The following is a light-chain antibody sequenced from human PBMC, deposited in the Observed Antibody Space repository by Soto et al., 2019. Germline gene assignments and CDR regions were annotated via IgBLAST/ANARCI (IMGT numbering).Light chain of an antibody. CDR3: ATWDDRLNGYV. CDR2: EVS. Sequence: QSVLTQPASVSGSPGQSITISCTGTSSDVGGYNYVSWYQQHPGKAPKLMIYEVSNRPSGVSNRFSGSKSGNTASLAISGLQSEDEADYYCATWDDRLNGYVFGSGPKLTVL. CDR1: SSDVGGYNY. V-gene: IGLV2-14*01. J-gene: IGLJ1*01.